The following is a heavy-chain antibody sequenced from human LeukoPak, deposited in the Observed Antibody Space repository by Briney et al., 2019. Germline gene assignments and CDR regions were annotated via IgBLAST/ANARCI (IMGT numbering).Heavy chain of an antibody. D-gene: IGHD5-18*01. J-gene: IGHJ6*02. Sequence: GRSLRLSCAASGFTFSAYAMHWVRQAPDKGLEWVAVISYDGSKKFYGGSVKGRFTISRDNSKNTLYLQMNSLRAEDTAVYYCAREAEDGGYNYGRGYYYYYTMGVWGQGTTVTVSS. CDR1: GFTFSAYA. CDR2: ISYDGSKK. V-gene: IGHV3-30-3*01. CDR3: AREAEDGGYNYGRGYYYYYTMGV.